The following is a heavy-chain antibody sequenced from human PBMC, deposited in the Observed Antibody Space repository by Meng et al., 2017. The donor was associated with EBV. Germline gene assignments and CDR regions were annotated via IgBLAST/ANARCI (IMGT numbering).Heavy chain of an antibody. V-gene: IGHV1-2*06. CDR2: INPNSGGT. CDR3: ARVGIAVAGTGDY. CDR1: GYTFTGYY. D-gene: IGHD6-19*01. Sequence: VQLVQSGAEVKKTGASVKVSCKASGYTFTGYYMHWVRQAPGQGLEWMGRINPNSGGTNYAQKFQGRVTMTRDTSISTAYMELSRLRSDDTAVYYCARVGIAVAGTGDYWGQGTLVTASS. J-gene: IGHJ4*02.